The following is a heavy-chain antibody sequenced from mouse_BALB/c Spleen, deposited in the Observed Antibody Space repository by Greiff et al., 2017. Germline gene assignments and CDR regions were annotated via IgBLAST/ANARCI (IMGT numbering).Heavy chain of an antibody. J-gene: IGHJ4*01. V-gene: IGHV1-9*01. CDR1: GYTFSSYW. Sequence: VQLQQSGAELMKPGASVKISCKATGYTFSSYWIEWVKQRPGHGLEWIGEILPGSGSTNYNEKFKGKATFTADTSSNTAYMQLSSLTSEDSAVYYCARGEYGNYGAMDYWGQGTSVTVSS. CDR3: ARGEYGNYGAMDY. CDR2: ILPGSGST. D-gene: IGHD2-10*02.